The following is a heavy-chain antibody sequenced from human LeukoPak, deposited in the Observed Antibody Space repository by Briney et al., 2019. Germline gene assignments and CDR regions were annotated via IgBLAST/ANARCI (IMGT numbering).Heavy chain of an antibody. CDR1: GYTFTSYG. V-gene: IGHV1-18*01. D-gene: IGHD2-15*01. CDR3: ARWGHGSPRPFDY. CDR2: ISAYNGNT. J-gene: IGHJ4*02. Sequence: ASVKVSCKASGYTFTSYGISWVRQAPGQGLEWMGWISAYNGNTNYAQKLQGRVTMTTDTSTSTAYVELRSLRSDDTAVYYCARWGHGSPRPFDYWGQGTLVTVSS.